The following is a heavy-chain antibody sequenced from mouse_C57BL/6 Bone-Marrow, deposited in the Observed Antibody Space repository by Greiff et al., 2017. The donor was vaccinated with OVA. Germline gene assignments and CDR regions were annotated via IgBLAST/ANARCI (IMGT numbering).Heavy chain of an antibody. Sequence: VQLQQPGAELVMPGASVKLSCKASGYTFTSYWMHWVKQRPGPGLEWIGEIDPSDSYTNYNQKFKGKSTLTVDKSSSTAYMQLSSLTSEDSAVYYCARRYYYGSSTYWYFDVWGTGTTVTVSS. CDR2: IDPSDSYT. D-gene: IGHD1-1*01. CDR3: ARRYYYGSSTYWYFDV. V-gene: IGHV1-69*01. J-gene: IGHJ1*03. CDR1: GYTFTSYW.